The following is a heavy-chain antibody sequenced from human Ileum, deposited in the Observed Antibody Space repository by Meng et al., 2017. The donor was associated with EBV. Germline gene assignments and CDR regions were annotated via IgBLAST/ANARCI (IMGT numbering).Heavy chain of an antibody. CDR1: GFTFSNYA. CDR2: FSASDGTT. CDR3: AKSLEAAAGTGAFDY. Sequence: EVQLLESGGALVQPGGSLSLSCAASGFTFSNYAMSWVRQAPGKGLEWVSGFSASDGTTQYSDSVKGRFTISRDNSKNTLYLQMNSLRVEDTAVYYCAKSLEAAAGTGAFDYRGQGTLGTVSS. J-gene: IGHJ4*02. V-gene: IGHV3-23*01. D-gene: IGHD6-13*01.